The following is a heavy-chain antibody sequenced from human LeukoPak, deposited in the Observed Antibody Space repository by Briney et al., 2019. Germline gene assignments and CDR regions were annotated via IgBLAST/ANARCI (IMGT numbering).Heavy chain of an antibody. CDR1: GFTVSSNS. V-gene: IGHV3-53*01. D-gene: IGHD6-6*01. J-gene: IGHJ6*03. Sequence: GGSLRLSCTVSGFTVSSNSMSWVRQAPGKGLEWVSFIYSDNTHYSDSVKGRFTISRDNSKNTLYLQMNSLRAEDTAVYYCAKLEKGSSSYYYYYMDVWGKGTTVTVSS. CDR2: IYSDNT. CDR3: AKLEKGSSSYYYYYMDV.